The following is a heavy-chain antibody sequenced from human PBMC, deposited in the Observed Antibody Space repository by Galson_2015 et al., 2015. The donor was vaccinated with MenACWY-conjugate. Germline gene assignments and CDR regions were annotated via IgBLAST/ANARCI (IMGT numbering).Heavy chain of an antibody. CDR3: AREIVVAPAASWGDYYYGMDA. J-gene: IGHJ6*02. D-gene: IGHD2-2*01. Sequence: SVKVSCKASGYTSTNYAMHWVRQAPGQRLEWMGWINAGNGNTKYSQKFQGRVTITSDTSASTAYMELSSLRSEDTAVYYCAREIVVAPAASWGDYYYGMDAWGQGTTVTVSS. CDR1: GYTSTNYA. V-gene: IGHV1-3*01. CDR2: INAGNGNT.